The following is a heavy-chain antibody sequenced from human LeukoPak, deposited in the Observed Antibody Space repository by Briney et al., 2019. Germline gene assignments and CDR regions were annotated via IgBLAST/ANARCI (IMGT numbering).Heavy chain of an antibody. CDR2: IYYSGST. CDR3: ARFDYDSSGYYYGYY. V-gene: IGHV4-31*03. J-gene: IGHJ4*02. D-gene: IGHD3-22*01. CDR1: AGSISSGGYY. Sequence: SQTLSLTCTVSAGSISSGGYYWSWIRQHPGKGLEWIGYIYYSGSTYYNPSLKSRVTISVDTSKNQFSLKLSSVTAADTAVYYCARFDYDSSGYYYGYYWGQGTLVTVSS.